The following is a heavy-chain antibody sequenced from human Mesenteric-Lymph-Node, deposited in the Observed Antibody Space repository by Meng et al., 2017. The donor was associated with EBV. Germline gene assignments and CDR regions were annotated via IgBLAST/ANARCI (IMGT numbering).Heavy chain of an antibody. Sequence: QVERKESGQGMVKPSGTLSLTCGVSGGSISNDHWWSWVRQPPGKGLEWIGEMYHSGSTNYNPSLKSRVTISVDKSKNQFFLNLNSVTAADTAVYYCARGREYSWGYWGQGTLVTVSS. J-gene: IGHJ4*02. CDR2: MYHSGST. D-gene: IGHD4-11*01. CDR3: ARGREYSWGY. V-gene: IGHV4-4*02. CDR1: GGSISNDHW.